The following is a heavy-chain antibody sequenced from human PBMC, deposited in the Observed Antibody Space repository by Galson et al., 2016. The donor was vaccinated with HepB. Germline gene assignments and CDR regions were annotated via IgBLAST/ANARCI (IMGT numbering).Heavy chain of an antibody. CDR1: GFTMTTYV. CDR2: MSYTGSDK. J-gene: IGHJ3*02. V-gene: IGHV3-30-3*01. D-gene: IGHD6-19*01. Sequence: SLRLSCAASGFTMTTYVIHWLRQAPGKGLEWVAVMSYTGSDKYYTASVKGRFTISRDNSKGTLYLQMNSLRTDDTAVYYCARDAGWSDALDIWCQGTMVTVSS. CDR3: ARDAGWSDALDI.